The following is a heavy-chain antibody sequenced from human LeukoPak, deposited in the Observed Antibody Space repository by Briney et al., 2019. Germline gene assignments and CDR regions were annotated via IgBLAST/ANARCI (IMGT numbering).Heavy chain of an antibody. V-gene: IGHV3-30*02. CDR1: GFTFSSYG. CDR3: AKGDAD. CDR2: IQYDGSNK. J-gene: IGHJ4*02. Sequence: GGSLRLSCAASGFTFSSYGMHWVRQAPGKGLEWVAFIQYDGSNKYYVDSVKGRFTISRDNSKNTLFLQMNSLRAEDTAVYYCAKGDADWGQGTLVTVSS.